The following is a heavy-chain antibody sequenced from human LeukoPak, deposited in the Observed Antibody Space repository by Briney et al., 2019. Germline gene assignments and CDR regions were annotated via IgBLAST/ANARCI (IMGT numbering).Heavy chain of an antibody. J-gene: IGHJ3*02. CDR3: AKGLGYYDSSGPGLEDAFDI. CDR1: GFTFSSYW. D-gene: IGHD3-22*01. V-gene: IGHV3-7*03. CDR2: IKQDGSEK. Sequence: GGSLRLSCAASGFTFSSYWMSWVRQAPGKGLEWVANIKQDGSEKYYVDSVKGRFTISRDNAKNSLYLQMNSLRAEDTALYYCAKGLGYYDSSGPGLEDAFDIWGQGTMVTVSS.